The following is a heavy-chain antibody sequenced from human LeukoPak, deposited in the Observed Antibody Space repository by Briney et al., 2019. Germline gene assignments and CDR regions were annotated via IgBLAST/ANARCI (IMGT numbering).Heavy chain of an antibody. CDR1: GGSISSYY. CDR3: ARGGRGLNWFDP. V-gene: IGHV4-59*01. CDR2: IYYSGST. Sequence: SETLSLTCTVSGGSISSYYWSWIRQPPGKGLEWIGYIYYSGSTNYNPSLKSRVIISVDTSKNQFSLKLSSVTAADTAVYYCARGGRGLNWFDPWGQGTLVTVSS. D-gene: IGHD2-15*01. J-gene: IGHJ5*02.